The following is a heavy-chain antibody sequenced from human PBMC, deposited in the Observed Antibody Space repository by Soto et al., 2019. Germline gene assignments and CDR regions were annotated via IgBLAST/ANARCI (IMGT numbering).Heavy chain of an antibody. V-gene: IGHV1-69*12. Sequence: QVQLVQSGAEVKKPGSSVKVSCKASGGTFSNYPISWVRQAPGQGLEWMGGIIPIFATSNYAQKFQGRVTAAAAEFTSTAEMGMSRLRAADTAEYYCEGGEHSWLQVGYFDLWGRGTLVTVSS. CDR3: EGGEHSWLQVGYFDL. CDR2: IIPIFATS. J-gene: IGHJ2*01. CDR1: GGTFSNYP. D-gene: IGHD5-12*01.